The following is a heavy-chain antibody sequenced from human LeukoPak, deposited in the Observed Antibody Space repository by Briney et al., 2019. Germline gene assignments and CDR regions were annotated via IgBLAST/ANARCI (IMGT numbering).Heavy chain of an antibody. D-gene: IGHD5-12*01. Sequence: PSETLSLTCTVSGGSISSYYWSWIRQPAGKGLEWTGRIYTSGSTNYNPSLKSRVTMSVDTSKNQFSLKLSSVTAADTAVYYCARDFGATIRYYYYMDVWGKGTTVTVSS. V-gene: IGHV4-4*07. CDR1: GGSISSYY. CDR2: IYTSGST. CDR3: ARDFGATIRYYYYMDV. J-gene: IGHJ6*03.